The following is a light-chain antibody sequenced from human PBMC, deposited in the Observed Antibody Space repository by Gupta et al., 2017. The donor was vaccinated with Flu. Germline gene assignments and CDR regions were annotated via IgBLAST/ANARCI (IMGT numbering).Light chain of an antibody. Sequence: EIVMTQSPVTLSVSPGERATLSCRASQSVSSNLAWYKQKPGQAPRLLIYGASTRDTGIPARFSGSGYGTEFTLTISSRQSEDFALYYCQQYNNWPPITFGQGTPLEIK. CDR1: QSVSSN. CDR2: GAS. V-gene: IGKV3-15*01. J-gene: IGKJ5*01. CDR3: QQYNNWPPIT.